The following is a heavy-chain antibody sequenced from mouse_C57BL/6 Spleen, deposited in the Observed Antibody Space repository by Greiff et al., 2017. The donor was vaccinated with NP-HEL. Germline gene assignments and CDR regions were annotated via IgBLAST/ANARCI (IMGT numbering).Heavy chain of an antibody. CDR2: IHPNSGNT. CDR3: AGYYGSSYEWYFDV. J-gene: IGHJ1*03. V-gene: IGHV1-64*01. Sequence: QVQLQQPGAELVKPGASVKLSCKASGYTFTSYWMHWVKQRPGQGLEWIGMIHPNSGNTNYNEKFKSKATLTVDKSSSTAYMQLSSLTSEDSAVYYGAGYYGSSYEWYFDVWGTGTTVTVSS. D-gene: IGHD1-1*01. CDR1: GYTFTSYW.